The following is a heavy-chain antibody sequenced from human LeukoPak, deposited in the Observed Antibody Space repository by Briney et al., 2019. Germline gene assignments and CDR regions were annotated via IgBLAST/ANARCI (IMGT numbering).Heavy chain of an antibody. CDR3: ARVNDGDRYYYYYYMDV. CDR1: GGSFSGYY. V-gene: IGHV4-34*01. CDR2: INHSGST. Sequence: KPPETLSLTCAVYGGSFSGYYWSWIRQPPGKGLEWIGEINHSGSTNYNPSLKSRVTISVDTSKNQFSLKLSSVTAADTAVYYCARVNDGDRYYYYYYMDVWGKGTTVTVSS. J-gene: IGHJ6*03. D-gene: IGHD4-17*01.